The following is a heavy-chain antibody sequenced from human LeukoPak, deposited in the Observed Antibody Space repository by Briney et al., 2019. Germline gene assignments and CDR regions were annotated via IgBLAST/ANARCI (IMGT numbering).Heavy chain of an antibody. D-gene: IGHD2-2*01. CDR1: GYTFTGYY. Sequence: GASVKVSCKASGYTFTGYYMHWVRQAPGQGLEWMGWINPNSGGTNYAQKFQGRVTMTRDTSISTAYMELSRLRSDDTAVYYCARGRRYCSSTSCYANFDYWGQGTLVTVSS. CDR3: ARGRRYCSSTSCYANFDY. V-gene: IGHV1-2*02. J-gene: IGHJ4*02. CDR2: INPNSGGT.